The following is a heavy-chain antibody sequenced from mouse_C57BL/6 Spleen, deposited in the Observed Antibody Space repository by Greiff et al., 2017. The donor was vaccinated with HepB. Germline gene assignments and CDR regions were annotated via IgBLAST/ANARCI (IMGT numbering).Heavy chain of an antibody. CDR1: GYAFSSSW. Sequence: QVQLQQSGPELVKPGASVKISCKASGYAFSSSWMNWVKQRPGKGLEWIGRIYPGDGDTNYNGKFKGKATLTADKSSSTAYMQLSSLTSEDSAVYFCARRLGSSYAMDYWGQGTSVTVSS. CDR3: ARRLGSSYAMDY. CDR2: IYPGDGDT. J-gene: IGHJ4*01. V-gene: IGHV1-82*01. D-gene: IGHD1-1*01.